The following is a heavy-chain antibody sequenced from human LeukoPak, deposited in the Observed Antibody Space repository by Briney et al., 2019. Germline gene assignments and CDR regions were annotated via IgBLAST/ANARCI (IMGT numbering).Heavy chain of an antibody. CDR1: GGSISSSSYY. J-gene: IGHJ6*03. CDR3: ARHLGSGSYYNSYYYYYMDV. V-gene: IGHV4-39*01. D-gene: IGHD3-10*01. Sequence: SETLSLTCTVSGGSISSSSYYWGWIRQPPGKGLEWIGSIYYSGSTYYNPSLKSRVTISVDTSKNQFSLKLSSVTAADTAVYYCARHLGSGSYYNSYYYYYMDVWGKGTTVTISS. CDR2: IYYSGST.